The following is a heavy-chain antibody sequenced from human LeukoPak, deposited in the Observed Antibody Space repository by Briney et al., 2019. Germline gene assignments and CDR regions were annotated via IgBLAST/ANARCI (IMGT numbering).Heavy chain of an antibody. V-gene: IGHV3-21*01. CDR1: GFTFSSYS. J-gene: IGHJ4*02. CDR3: AGLTTVTTGFDY. D-gene: IGHD4-17*01. CDR2: ISSSSSYI. Sequence: GGSLRLSCAASGFTFSSYSMNWVRQAPVKGLEWVSSISSSSSYIYYADSVKGRFTISRDNAKNSLYLQMNSLRAEDTAVYYCAGLTTVTTGFDYWGQGTLVTVSS.